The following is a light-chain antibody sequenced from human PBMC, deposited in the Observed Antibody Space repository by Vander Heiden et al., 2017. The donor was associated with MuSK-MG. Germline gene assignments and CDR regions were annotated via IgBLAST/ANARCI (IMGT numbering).Light chain of an antibody. J-gene: IGLJ2*01. CDR3: SSYTSSSTGV. V-gene: IGLV2-14*03. Sequence: QSALTQPASVSGSPGQSITISCTGTSSDVGGYNYVSWYQQHPGKAPKRMIYDVSNRPSGVSNRFSGSKSGNTDSLTISGLQAEDEADYYCSSYTSSSTGVFGGGTKLTGL. CDR1: SSDVGGYNY. CDR2: DVS.